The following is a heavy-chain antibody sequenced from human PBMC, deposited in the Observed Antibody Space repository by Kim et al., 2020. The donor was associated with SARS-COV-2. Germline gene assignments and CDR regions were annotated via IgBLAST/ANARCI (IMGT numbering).Heavy chain of an antibody. Sequence: NPPLKIRDTISVDTSKNPFSLTLSSVTAADTAVYYCARLGSSWFFDYWGQGTLVTVSS. CDR3: ARLGSSWFFDY. D-gene: IGHD6-13*01. J-gene: IGHJ4*02. V-gene: IGHV4-39*01.